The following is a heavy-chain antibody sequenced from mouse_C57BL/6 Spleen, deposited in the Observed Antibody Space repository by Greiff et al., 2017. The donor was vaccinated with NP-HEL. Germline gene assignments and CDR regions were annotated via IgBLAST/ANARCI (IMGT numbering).Heavy chain of an antibody. D-gene: IGHD2-4*01. CDR3: ARGDYDGDYYAMDY. V-gene: IGHV1-26*01. J-gene: IGHJ4*01. CDR1: GYTFTDYY. Sequence: EVQLQQSGPELVKPGASVKISCKASGYTFTDYYMNWVKQSHGKSLEWIGDINPNNGGTSYNQKFKGKATLTVDKSSSTAYMELRSLTSEDSAVYYCARGDYDGDYYAMDYWGQGTSVTVSS. CDR2: INPNNGGT.